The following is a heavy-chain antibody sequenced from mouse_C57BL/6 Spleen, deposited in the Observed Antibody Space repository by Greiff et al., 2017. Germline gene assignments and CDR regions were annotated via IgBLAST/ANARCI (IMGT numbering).Heavy chain of an antibody. D-gene: IGHD1-1*02. Sequence: QVQLQQPGAELVMPGASVKLSCTASGFTFTSYWMHWVKQRPGQGLEWIGEIDPSDSYTNYTQKFKGKSTLTVDKSSSTAYLQLSSLTSEDSAVYYCARSGGVRYFDGWGTGTTVTVSS. CDR2: IDPSDSYT. V-gene: IGHV1-69*01. CDR1: GFTFTSYW. J-gene: IGHJ1*03. CDR3: ARSGGVRYFDG.